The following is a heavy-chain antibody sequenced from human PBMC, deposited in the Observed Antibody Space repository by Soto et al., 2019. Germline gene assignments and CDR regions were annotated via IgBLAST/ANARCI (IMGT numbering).Heavy chain of an antibody. D-gene: IGHD3-9*01. CDR3: ARVDDY. V-gene: IGHV4-34*02. J-gene: IGHJ4*02. CDR2: INDSGST. CDR1: GGSFSGYY. Sequence: QVQLQQWGAGLLKPSETLSLTCAVYGGSFSGYYWSWIRQPPGKGLEWIGEINDSGSTKYNPSLKSLVTISVDTSKIQFSLKLSSVTAADTAVYYCARVDDYWGQGTLVTVSS.